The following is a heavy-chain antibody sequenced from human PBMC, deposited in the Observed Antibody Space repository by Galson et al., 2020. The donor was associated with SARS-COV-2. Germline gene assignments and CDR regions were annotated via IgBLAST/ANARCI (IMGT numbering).Heavy chain of an antibody. Sequence: TGGSLRLSCAASGFTFSSYGMHWVRQAPGKGLEWVAVIWYDGSNKYYADSVKGRFTISRDNSKNTLYLQMNSLRAEDTAVYYCARDPGIAALHAFDIWGQGTMVTVSS. CDR2: IWYDGSNK. J-gene: IGHJ3*02. CDR3: ARDPGIAALHAFDI. CDR1: GFTFSSYG. V-gene: IGHV3-33*01. D-gene: IGHD6-13*01.